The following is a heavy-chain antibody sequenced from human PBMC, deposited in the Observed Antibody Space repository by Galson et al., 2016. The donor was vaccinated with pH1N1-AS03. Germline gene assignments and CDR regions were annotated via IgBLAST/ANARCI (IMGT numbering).Heavy chain of an antibody. CDR2: INPNSGGT. J-gene: IGHJ4*02. Sequence: SVKVSCKASGYTFTGYYMHWVRQAPEQGLEWMGWINPNSGGTNYAQKFQGRVTMTRDTSISTAYMELSRLRSGDTAVYYCARSHPAFDSSGYYYDYWGQGTLVTVSS. CDR1: GYTFTGYY. D-gene: IGHD3-22*01. V-gene: IGHV1-2*02. CDR3: ARSHPAFDSSGYYYDY.